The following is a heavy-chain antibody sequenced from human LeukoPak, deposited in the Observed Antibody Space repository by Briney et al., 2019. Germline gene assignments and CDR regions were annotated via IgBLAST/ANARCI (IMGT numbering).Heavy chain of an antibody. CDR1: GDSLSTYY. D-gene: IGHD3-22*01. J-gene: IGHJ4*02. Sequence: SQTLSLTCTVSGDSLSTYYWSWLRQPAGKGLEGIGRIYTTGSNNYNPSLTSRGSMSVDTSKNQFSLQLTSVTAADTAVYYCVRENLLDPSCYYSLFCFHSWGQGTLVTVSS. CDR2: IYTTGSN. V-gene: IGHV4-4*07. CDR3: VRENLLDPSCYYSLFCFHS.